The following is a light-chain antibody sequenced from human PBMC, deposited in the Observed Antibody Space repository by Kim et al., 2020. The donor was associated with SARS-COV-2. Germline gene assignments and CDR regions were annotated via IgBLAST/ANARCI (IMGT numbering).Light chain of an antibody. CDR1: QDIRNY. CDR3: QQYDNLPYT. J-gene: IGKJ2*01. Sequence: SASVGDRVTITCQASQDIRNYLNWYQQKPGKAPKLLIYEASNLETGVPSRFSGSGSGTDFTFTISSLQPEDIATYYCQQYDNLPYTFGQGTKLEI. CDR2: EAS. V-gene: IGKV1-33*01.